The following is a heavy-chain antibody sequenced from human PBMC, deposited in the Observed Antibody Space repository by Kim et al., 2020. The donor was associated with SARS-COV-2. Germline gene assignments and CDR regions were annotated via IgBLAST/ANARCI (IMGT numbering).Heavy chain of an antibody. CDR2: IWFDGTNE. J-gene: IGHJ4*02. Sequence: GGSLRLSCAASGFTFGTYGMHWVRQAPGKGPEWVALIWFDGTNEKYSDSVRGRFTIFRDNSRNTLYLQMNSLRVEDTAVYYCVRDSIEKEHLGDFDLWGQGTLVTVSS. CDR3: VRDSIEKEHLGDFDL. V-gene: IGHV3-33*01. D-gene: IGHD3-16*01. CDR1: GFTFGTYG.